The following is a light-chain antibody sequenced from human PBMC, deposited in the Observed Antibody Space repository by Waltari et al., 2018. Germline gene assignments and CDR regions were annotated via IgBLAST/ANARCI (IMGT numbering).Light chain of an antibody. J-gene: IGKJ5*01. CDR2: AAS. Sequence: EIVFTQSPATLSLSPGERATLSCRASQSVSDYLAWYQQKPGQAPRLLISAASNRATGIPARFNGSGSGTDFTLTISSLEPEDFAFYYCQQRSNWPISFGQGTRLEIK. V-gene: IGKV3-11*01. CDR3: QQRSNWPIS. CDR1: QSVSDY.